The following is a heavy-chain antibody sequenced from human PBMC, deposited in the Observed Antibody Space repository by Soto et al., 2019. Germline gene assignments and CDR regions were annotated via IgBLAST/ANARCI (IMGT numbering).Heavy chain of an antibody. CDR3: ARGPHIVVVPAASHVGYYMDV. CDR1: GGSFSGYY. V-gene: IGHV4-34*01. J-gene: IGHJ6*03. CDR2: INHSGST. D-gene: IGHD2-2*01. Sequence: QVQLQQWGAGLLKPSETLSLTCAVYGGSFSGYYWSWIRQPPGKGQERIGEINHSGSTNYNPSLKSRVTISVDTSKNQFSLKLSSVTAADTAVYYCARGPHIVVVPAASHVGYYMDVWGKGTTVTVSS.